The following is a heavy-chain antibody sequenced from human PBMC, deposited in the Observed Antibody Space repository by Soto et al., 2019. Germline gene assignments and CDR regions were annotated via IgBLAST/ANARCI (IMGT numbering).Heavy chain of an antibody. CDR1: GFTFDDYA. CDR2: ISWNSGSI. CDR3: AKGGIQLWLPLDY. V-gene: IGHV3-9*01. Sequence: LRLSCAASGFTFDDYAMHWVRQAPGKGLEWVSGISWNSGSIGYADSVKGRFTISRDNAKNSLYLQMNSLRAEDTALYYCAKGGIQLWLPLDYWGQGTLVTVSS. J-gene: IGHJ4*02. D-gene: IGHD5-18*01.